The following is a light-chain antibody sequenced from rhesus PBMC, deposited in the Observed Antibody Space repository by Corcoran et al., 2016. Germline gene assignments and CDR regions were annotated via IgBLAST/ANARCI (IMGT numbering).Light chain of an antibody. CDR1: QSISSW. CDR2: KAS. CDR3: QQYSSSPLT. J-gene: IGKJ4*01. Sequence: DIQMTQSPSSLSASVGDTVTITCRASQSISSWLAWYQQKQGKAPKLLIYKASRLQSGVPSRYSGRGSGTDFNHTLSSLQAEDFATYYCQQYSSSPLTFGGGTKVELK. V-gene: IGKV1-22*01.